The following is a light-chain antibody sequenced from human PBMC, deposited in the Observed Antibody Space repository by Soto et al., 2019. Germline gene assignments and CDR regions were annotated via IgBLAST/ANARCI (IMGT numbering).Light chain of an antibody. CDR3: QEYNNWPPKWT. Sequence: EIVMTQSPATLSVSPGERATLSCRASQRVSSNLVWYQQKPGQAPRLLIYGASTRATGIPARFSGSGSGTEFTLTISSLQSEDFAVYYCQEYNNWPPKWTFGQGTKVEIK. CDR2: GAS. J-gene: IGKJ1*01. CDR1: QRVSSN. V-gene: IGKV3-15*01.